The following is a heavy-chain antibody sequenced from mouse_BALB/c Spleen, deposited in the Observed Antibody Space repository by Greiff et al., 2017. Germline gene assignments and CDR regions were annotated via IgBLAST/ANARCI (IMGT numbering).Heavy chain of an antibody. V-gene: IGHV3-8*02. CDR2: ISYSGST. Sequence: EVQLVESGPSLVKPSQTLSLTCSVTGDSITSGYWNWIRKFPGNKLEYMGYISYSGSTYYNPSLKSRISITRDTSKNQYYLQLNSVTTEDTATYYCARSIYDGYYEYAMDYWGQGTSVTVSS. J-gene: IGHJ4*01. D-gene: IGHD2-3*01. CDR1: GDSITSGY. CDR3: ARSIYDGYYEYAMDY.